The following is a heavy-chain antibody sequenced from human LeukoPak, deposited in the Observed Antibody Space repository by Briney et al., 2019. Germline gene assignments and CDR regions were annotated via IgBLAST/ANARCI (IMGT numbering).Heavy chain of an antibody. V-gene: IGHV3-23*01. Sequence: PGGSLRLSCSASGFTFNNYALTWVRQTPGKGLEWVSAISGSGGSTYYADSVKGRFTISRDNSKNTLYLQMNSLRAEDTAVYYCAKGYGRYSSGHIDYWGQGTLVTVSS. CDR1: GFTFNNYA. D-gene: IGHD6-19*01. CDR2: ISGSGGST. CDR3: AKGYGRYSSGHIDY. J-gene: IGHJ4*02.